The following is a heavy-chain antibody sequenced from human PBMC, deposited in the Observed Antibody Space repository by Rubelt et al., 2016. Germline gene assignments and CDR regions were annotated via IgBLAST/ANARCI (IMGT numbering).Heavy chain of an antibody. Sequence: EVQLVQSGAEVKKPGESLKISCKSSGYSFSNFWIGWVRQMPGKGLEWMGVINPGDSDTRYSPPFQGQVTISADKSDNTSYRRWGSRKVCNNATVYWAGFRSECGVACYPLDYWGQGNLVTVSS. CDR2: INPGDSDT. CDR1: GYSFSNFW. V-gene: IGHV5-51*01. J-gene: IGHJ4*02. CDR3: AGFRSECGVACYPLDY. D-gene: IGHD2-21*01.